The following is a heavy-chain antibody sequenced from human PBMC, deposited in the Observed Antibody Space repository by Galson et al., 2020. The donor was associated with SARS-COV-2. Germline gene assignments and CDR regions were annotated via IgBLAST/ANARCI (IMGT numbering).Heavy chain of an antibody. CDR3: VKDSGGHSNPDYFDY. Sequence: GGSLRLSCAASGFTFSRYAMHWVRQAPGKGLEWVAFIGNDGSNEYYAHSVEGRLTISRDSSKNTLYLQMNSLRHEDTAVYYCVKDSGGHSNPDYFDYWGQGTLVTVSS. CDR1: GFTFSRYA. V-gene: IGHV3-30*02. D-gene: IGHD4-4*01. CDR2: IGNDGSNE. J-gene: IGHJ4*02.